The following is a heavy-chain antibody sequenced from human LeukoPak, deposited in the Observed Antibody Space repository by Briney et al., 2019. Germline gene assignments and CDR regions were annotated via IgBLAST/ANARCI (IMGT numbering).Heavy chain of an antibody. J-gene: IGHJ4*02. Sequence: ASVKVSCKASGYTFTSYGISWVRQAPGQGLEWMGWISAYNGNTNYAQKLQGRVTMTTDTSTSTAYTELRSLRSDDTAVYYCARQWFGEFWREPLDYWGQGTLVTVSS. CDR2: ISAYNGNT. D-gene: IGHD3-10*01. CDR3: ARQWFGEFWREPLDY. V-gene: IGHV1-18*01. CDR1: GYTFTSYG.